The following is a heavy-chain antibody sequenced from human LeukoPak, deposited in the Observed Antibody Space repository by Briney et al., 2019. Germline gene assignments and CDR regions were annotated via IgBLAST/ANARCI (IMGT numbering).Heavy chain of an antibody. J-gene: IGHJ4*02. V-gene: IGHV1-18*01. CDR1: GYTFTSYG. CDR3: ARDRKSVVRGSKNDY. Sequence: HRASVKVSCKASGYTFTSYGISWVRQAPGQGLEWMGWISAYNGNTNYAQKLQGRVTMTTDTSTSTAYMELRSLRSDDTAVYYCARDRKSVVRGSKNDYWGQGTLVTVSS. CDR2: ISAYNGNT. D-gene: IGHD3-10*01.